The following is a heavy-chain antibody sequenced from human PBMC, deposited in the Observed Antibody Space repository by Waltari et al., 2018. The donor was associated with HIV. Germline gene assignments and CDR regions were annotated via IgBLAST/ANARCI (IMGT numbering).Heavy chain of an antibody. Sequence: EVQLVESGGGLVKPGGSLRLSCAASGFTLSNAWMSWVRQAPGKGLEWVGRIKSKTDGGKTDNAAPVKDRFTISRDDSKNTLYLQMNSLKTEDTAVYYCTTKLGYCTNGVCYFDYWGQGTLVTVSS. CDR1: GFTLSNAW. D-gene: IGHD2-8*01. J-gene: IGHJ4*02. CDR2: IKSKTDGGKT. V-gene: IGHV3-15*01. CDR3: TTKLGYCTNGVCYFDY.